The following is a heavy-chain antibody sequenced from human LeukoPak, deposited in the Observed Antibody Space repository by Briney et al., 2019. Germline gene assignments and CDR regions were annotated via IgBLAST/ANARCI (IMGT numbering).Heavy chain of an antibody. J-gene: IGHJ6*03. D-gene: IGHD3-10*01. CDR1: GFTFGSHA. CDR3: ASGSGSYRTPYYYMDV. Sequence: GGSLRLSCVASGFTFGSHAMNWVRQAPGKGLEWVSSISRNSLYMYYADSLKGRFTISRDNAKNSLYLQMDSLRAEDTAVYYCASGSGSYRTPYYYMDVWGTGTTVTVSS. V-gene: IGHV3-21*06. CDR2: ISRNSLYM.